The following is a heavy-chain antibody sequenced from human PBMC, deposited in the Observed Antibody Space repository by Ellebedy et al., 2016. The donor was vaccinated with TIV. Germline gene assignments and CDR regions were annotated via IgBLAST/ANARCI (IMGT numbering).Heavy chain of an antibody. V-gene: IGHV4-61*01. D-gene: IGHD3-10*01. CDR3: ARAGKDYYGLGGGDWFDP. Sequence: MPSETLSLTCTVSGGSVSSGCYYWSWIRQPPGKGLEYIGYIYYSGSTNYNPSLKSRVTISVDTSKNQFSLKLSSVTTADTAVYYCARAGKDYYGLGGGDWFDPWGQGTLVIVSS. J-gene: IGHJ5*02. CDR1: GGSVSSGCYY. CDR2: IYYSGST.